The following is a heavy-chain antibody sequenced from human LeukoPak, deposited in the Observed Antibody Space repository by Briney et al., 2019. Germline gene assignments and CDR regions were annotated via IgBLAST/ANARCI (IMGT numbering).Heavy chain of an antibody. J-gene: IGHJ3*01. Sequence: GGSLRLSCAASGFTFSSYAMSWVRQAPGKGLEWVSGVSGSGGSTHYGGSVKGRFTISRDNSKNSVYLQMNSLRAEGTAVYYCAKETASGYGAFDVWGQGAMVTVSS. CDR1: GFTFSSYA. CDR3: AKETASGYGAFDV. D-gene: IGHD3-22*01. CDR2: VSGSGGST. V-gene: IGHV3-23*01.